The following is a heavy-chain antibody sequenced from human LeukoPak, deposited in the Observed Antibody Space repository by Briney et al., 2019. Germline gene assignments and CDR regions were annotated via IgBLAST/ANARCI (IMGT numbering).Heavy chain of an antibody. CDR1: GGSFSGYY. Sequence: SETLSLTCAVYGGSFSGYYWSWIRQPPGKGLEWIGEINHSGSTNYNPSLKSRVTISVDTPKNQFSLKLSSVTAADTAVYYCARGGNCSGGSCYSSYFDYWGQGTLVTVSS. V-gene: IGHV4-34*01. CDR3: ARGGNCSGGSCYSSYFDY. CDR2: INHSGST. D-gene: IGHD2-15*01. J-gene: IGHJ4*02.